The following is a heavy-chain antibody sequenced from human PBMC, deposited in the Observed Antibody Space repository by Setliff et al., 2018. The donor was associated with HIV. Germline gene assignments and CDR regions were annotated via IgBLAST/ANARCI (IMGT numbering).Heavy chain of an antibody. CDR2: NSSNTNHI. CDR3: ATSGGYDLWSGYSYFQY. V-gene: IGHV3-21*01. D-gene: IGHD3-3*01. CDR1: GFTLSSYS. J-gene: IGHJ4*02. Sequence: PGGSLRLSCAASGFTLSSYSLNWVRQSPGKGLEWVSPNSSNTNHIYYADSVKGRFTISRDNAENSLFLQLTSLRAEDTAVYYCATSGGYDLWSGYSYFQYWGQGTPVTVSS.